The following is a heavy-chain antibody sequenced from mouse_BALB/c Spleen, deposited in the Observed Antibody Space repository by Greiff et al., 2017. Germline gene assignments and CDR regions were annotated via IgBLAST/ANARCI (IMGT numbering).Heavy chain of an antibody. J-gene: IGHJ2*01. CDR1: GFSLTGYG. CDR2: IWGDGST. Sequence: QVQLKESGPGLVAPSQSLSITCTVSGFSLTGYGVNWVRQPPGKGLEWLGMIWGDGSTDYNSALKSRLSISKDNSKGQVFLKMNSLQTDDTARYYCARVGGSSYDYFDVWGQGTTLTVSS. V-gene: IGHV2-6-7*01. D-gene: IGHD1-1*01. CDR3: ARVGGSSYDYFDV.